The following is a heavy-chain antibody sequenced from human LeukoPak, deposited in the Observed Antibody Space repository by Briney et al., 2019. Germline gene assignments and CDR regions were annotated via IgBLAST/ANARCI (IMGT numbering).Heavy chain of an antibody. D-gene: IGHD5-24*01. Sequence: NPGRSLRLSCAASGFTFSSYAMHWVRQAPGKGLEWVAVISYDGSNKYYADSVKGRFTISRDNSKNTLYLQMNSLRAEDTAVYYCARGGWSPADGYNFDYWGQGTLVTVSS. V-gene: IGHV3-30-3*01. CDR1: GFTFSSYA. CDR2: ISYDGSNK. J-gene: IGHJ4*02. CDR3: ARGGWSPADGYNFDY.